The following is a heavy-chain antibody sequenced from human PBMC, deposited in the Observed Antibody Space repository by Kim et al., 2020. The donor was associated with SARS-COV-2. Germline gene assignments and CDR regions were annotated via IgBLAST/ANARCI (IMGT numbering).Heavy chain of an antibody. J-gene: IGHJ6*02. V-gene: IGHV1-46*01. CDR1: GYTFTSYY. CDR3: ARDGGIVVVPAAYYYYYGMDV. Sequence: ASVKVSCKASGYTFTSYYMHWVRQAPGQGLEWMGIINPSGGSTSYAQKFQGRVTMTRDTSTSTVYMELSSLRSEDTAVYYCARDGGIVVVPAAYYYYYGMDVWGQGTTVTVSS. CDR2: INPSGGST. D-gene: IGHD2-2*01.